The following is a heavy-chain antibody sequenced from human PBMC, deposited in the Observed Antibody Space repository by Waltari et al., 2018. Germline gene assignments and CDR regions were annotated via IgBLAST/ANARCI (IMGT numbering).Heavy chain of an antibody. CDR2: IHHSGNT. D-gene: IGHD2-15*01. Sequence: QVQLQQWGAGLLKPSETLSLTCDVYGGSFSDYYWSWIRQPPGKGLGWIGEIHHSGNTNYNPSLKSRVIVSIDTSKDQFSLKLTSVTAADTAVYYCARLVVVRSAVGAYYFDYWGQGTLVTVSS. CDR3: ARLVVVRSAVGAYYFDY. CDR1: GGSFSDYY. J-gene: IGHJ4*02. V-gene: IGHV4-34*02.